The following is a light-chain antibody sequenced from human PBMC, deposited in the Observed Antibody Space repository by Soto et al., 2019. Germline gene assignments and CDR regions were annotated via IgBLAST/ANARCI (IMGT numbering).Light chain of an antibody. Sequence: QSALTQPASVSGSPGPSITITCTGTSSDVGGFNSVSWYQLRPGTAPKLILYDVVDRPSGVSYRFSGSKSGNTASLTISGLQAADEADYFCSSYTSTMTNVFGSGTKLTVL. CDR1: SSDVGGFNS. CDR2: DVV. V-gene: IGLV2-14*03. CDR3: SSYTSTMTNV. J-gene: IGLJ1*01.